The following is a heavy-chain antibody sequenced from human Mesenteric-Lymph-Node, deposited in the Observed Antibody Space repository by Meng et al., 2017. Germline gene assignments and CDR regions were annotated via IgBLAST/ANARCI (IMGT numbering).Heavy chain of an antibody. CDR3: TTLERASIK. D-gene: IGHD5-24*01. CDR2: IKSKIDGGTT. Sequence: GGSLRLSCAAPGFTFGNAWMSWVRQAPGKGLEWVGHIKSKIDGGTTNYAAPVKGRFTISRDDSKNTLYLQMSSLKTDDTGVYYCTTLERASIKWGQGTLVTVSS. J-gene: IGHJ4*02. V-gene: IGHV3-15*01. CDR1: GFTFGNAW.